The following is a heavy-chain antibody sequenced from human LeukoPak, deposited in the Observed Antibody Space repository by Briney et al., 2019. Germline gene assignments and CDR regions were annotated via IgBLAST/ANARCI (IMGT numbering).Heavy chain of an antibody. CDR3: AREEGAPIVATSLGVDC. D-gene: IGHD5-12*01. CDR2: INPNSGGT. CDR1: GYTFTGYY. J-gene: IGHJ4*02. Sequence: GASVKVSCKASGYTFTGYYMHWVRQAPGQGLEWMGWINPNSGGTNYAQKFQGWVTMTRDTSISTAYMELSRLRSDDTAVYYCAREEGAPIVATSLGVDCWGQGTLVTVSS. V-gene: IGHV1-2*04.